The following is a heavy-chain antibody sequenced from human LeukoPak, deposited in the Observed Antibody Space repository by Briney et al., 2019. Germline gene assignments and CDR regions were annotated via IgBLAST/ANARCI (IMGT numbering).Heavy chain of an antibody. CDR1: GYAFTDYF. CDR3: ARELIEDQNWFDP. D-gene: IGHD2/OR15-2a*01. V-gene: IGHV1-2*02. CDR2: LNPNSGVT. Sequence: ASVKVSCKASGYAFTDYFIHWVRQAPGQGLEWMGWLNPNSGVTKYAQKFQGRVIMTRDTSISTAYMDLSGLRYDGTAVYFCARELIEDQNWFDPWGQGTLVTVSS. J-gene: IGHJ5*02.